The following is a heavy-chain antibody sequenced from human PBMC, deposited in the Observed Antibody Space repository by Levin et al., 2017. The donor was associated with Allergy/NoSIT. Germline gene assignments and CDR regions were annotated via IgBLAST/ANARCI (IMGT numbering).Heavy chain of an antibody. CDR2: ITGSSATT. V-gene: IGHV3-23*01. CDR1: GFTFSYYA. J-gene: IGHJ4*01. Sequence: LSLTCAASGFTFSYYAMAWVRQAPGKGLEWVASITGSSATTYYADSVKGRFTISKDNPKNALVLQMHSLRPEDTADYYCAKDRRFTVTADFDNWGHGTRVTVSS. D-gene: IGHD4-17*01. CDR3: AKDRRFTVTADFDN.